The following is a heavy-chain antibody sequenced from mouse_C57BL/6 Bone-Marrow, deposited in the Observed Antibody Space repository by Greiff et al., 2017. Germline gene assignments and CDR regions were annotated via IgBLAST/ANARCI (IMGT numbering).Heavy chain of an antibody. J-gene: IGHJ2*01. CDR3: SRGYYGSSYDFDY. V-gene: IGHV1-69*01. D-gene: IGHD1-1*01. CDR2: IDPSDSYT. CDR1: GYTFTHYW. Sequence: VPLPQSGAALVMPGASVKLSCKASGYTFTHYWMHWVKQRPGQGLEWIGEIDPSDSYTNYNQKFKGKSTLTVDKSSTTAYMQLSSLTSEDAAVYCCSRGYYGSSYDFDYWGQGTTLTLSA.